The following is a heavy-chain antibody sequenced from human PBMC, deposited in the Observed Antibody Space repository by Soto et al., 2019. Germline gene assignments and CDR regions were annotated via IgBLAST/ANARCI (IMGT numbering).Heavy chain of an antibody. Sequence: PGGSLRLSCAASGFAFSSYGMHWVRQDPGKGLEWVAVIWYDGSNKYYADSVKGRFTISRDNSKNTLYLQMNSLRAEDTAVYYCARDLTAAATLVYYYYGMDVWGQGTTVTVSS. CDR1: GFAFSSYG. J-gene: IGHJ6*02. D-gene: IGHD6-13*01. V-gene: IGHV3-33*01. CDR3: ARDLTAAATLVYYYYGMDV. CDR2: IWYDGSNK.